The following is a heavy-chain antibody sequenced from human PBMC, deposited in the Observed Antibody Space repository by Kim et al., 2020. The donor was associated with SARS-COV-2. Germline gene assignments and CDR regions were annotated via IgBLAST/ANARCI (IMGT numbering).Heavy chain of an antibody. CDR1: GFTFDDYA. J-gene: IGHJ4*02. CDR3: AKDIDPGATAGLDS. V-gene: IGHV3-9*01. D-gene: IGHD1-26*01. CDR2: ISWNSGTI. Sequence: GGSLRLSCEASGFTFDDYAMHWVRQAPGKGLEWVSGISWNSGTIDYADSVKGRFTFSRDNAKNSLYLQMNSLRGEDTALYYCAKDIDPGATAGLDSWGQGTLVTVSS.